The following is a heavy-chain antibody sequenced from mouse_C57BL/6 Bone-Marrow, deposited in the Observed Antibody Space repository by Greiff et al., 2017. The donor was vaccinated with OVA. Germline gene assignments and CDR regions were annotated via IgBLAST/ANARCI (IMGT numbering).Heavy chain of an antibody. D-gene: IGHD2-2*01. Sequence: QVQLQQSGAELAKPGASVKLSCKASGYTFTSYWMHWVKQRPGQGLEWMGYINPCSGYTKYNQKFKDKATLTADKSSSTAYMQLSSLTYEDSAGYYCARGYDVHRYFDVWGTGTTVTVSS. CDR3: ARGYDVHRYFDV. V-gene: IGHV1-7*01. CDR2: INPCSGYT. J-gene: IGHJ1*03. CDR1: GYTFTSYW.